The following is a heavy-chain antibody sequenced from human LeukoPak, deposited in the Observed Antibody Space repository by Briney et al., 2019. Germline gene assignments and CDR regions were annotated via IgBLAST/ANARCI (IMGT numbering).Heavy chain of an antibody. V-gene: IGHV1-69*13. CDR1: GGTFSSYA. J-gene: IGHJ4*02. CDR2: IIPIFGTA. D-gene: IGHD2-21*02. CDR3: ARTGRYCGGDCYSPSFDY. Sequence: SVNVSCKASGGTFSSYAISWVRQAPGQGLERMGGIIPIFGTANYAQKFQGRVTITADESTSTAYMELSSLRSEDTAVYYCARTGRYCGGDCYSPSFDYWGQGTLVTVSS.